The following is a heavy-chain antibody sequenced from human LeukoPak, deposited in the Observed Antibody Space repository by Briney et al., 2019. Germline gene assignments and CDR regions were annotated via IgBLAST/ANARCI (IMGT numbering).Heavy chain of an antibody. D-gene: IGHD3-9*01. V-gene: IGHV4-38-2*02. CDR3: ARDCNDILTGGSDI. Sequence: SETLSLTCSVSGYSISSGNYWGWIRLPPGKGLQWIGSIYHSGSTYYNPSLKSRVTISVDTSKNQFSLKLSSVTAADTAVYYCARDCNDILTGGSDIWGQGTTVTVSS. J-gene: IGHJ3*02. CDR1: GYSISSGNY. CDR2: IYHSGST.